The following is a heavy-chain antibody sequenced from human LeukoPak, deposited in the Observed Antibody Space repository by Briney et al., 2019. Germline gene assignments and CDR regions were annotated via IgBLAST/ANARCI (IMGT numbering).Heavy chain of an antibody. J-gene: IGHJ3*02. D-gene: IGHD2-2*01. CDR1: GFTFSSYG. V-gene: IGHV3-48*01. CDR2: ISSSSTI. Sequence: GSLRLSCAASGFTFSSYGMNWVRQAPGKGLEWVSYISSSSTINYADSVKGRITISRDNAKNSLYLQMNSLRAEDTAVYYCAREGHCSRTSCSLDAIEIWGQGTLVAVSS. CDR3: AREGHCSRTSCSLDAIEI.